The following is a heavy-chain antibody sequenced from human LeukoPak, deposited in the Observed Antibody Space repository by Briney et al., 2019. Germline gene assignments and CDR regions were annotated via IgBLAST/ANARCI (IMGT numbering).Heavy chain of an antibody. J-gene: IGHJ3*02. D-gene: IGHD5-18*01. CDR2: ISAYNGNT. Sequence: GASVKVSCKASGYTFTSYDINWVRQAPGQGLEWMGWISAYNGNTNYAQKLQGRVTMTTDTSTSTAYMELRSLRSDDTAVYYCARVYSYGRNAFDIWGQGTMVTVSS. CDR3: ARVYSYGRNAFDI. CDR1: GYTFTSYD. V-gene: IGHV1-18*01.